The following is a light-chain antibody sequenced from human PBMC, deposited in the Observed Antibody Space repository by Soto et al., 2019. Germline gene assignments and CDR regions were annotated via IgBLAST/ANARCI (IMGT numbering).Light chain of an antibody. J-gene: IGKJ1*01. CDR3: HQRQRWPRT. V-gene: IGKV3-11*01. CDR1: QSVSNN. CDR2: EAS. Sequence: EIVMTQSPATLSVSPGERVTLSCRASQSVSNNLVWYQQKPGQAPRLLIYEASNRAAGIPGRFSGSGSGTDFTLTITSLEPEDFAFYYCHQRQRWPRTFGQGTKVDIK.